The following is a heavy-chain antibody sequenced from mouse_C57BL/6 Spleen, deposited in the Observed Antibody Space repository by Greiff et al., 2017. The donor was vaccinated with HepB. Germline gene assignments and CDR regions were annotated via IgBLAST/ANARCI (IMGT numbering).Heavy chain of an antibody. CDR3: TREEYGYYPYAMDY. CDR2: ISSGGDYI. Sequence: EVQLVESGEGLVKPGGSLKLSCAASGFTFSSYAMSWVRQTPEERLEWVAYISSGGDYIYYADTVKGRFTISRDNARNTLYLQMSSLKSEDTAMYYCTREEYGYYPYAMDYWGQGTSVTVSS. D-gene: IGHD2-10*02. J-gene: IGHJ4*01. CDR1: GFTFSSYA. V-gene: IGHV5-9-1*02.